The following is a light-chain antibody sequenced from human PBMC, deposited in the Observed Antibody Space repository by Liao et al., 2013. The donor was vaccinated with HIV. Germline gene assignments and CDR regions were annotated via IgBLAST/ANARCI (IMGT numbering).Light chain of an antibody. CDR2: DDM. V-gene: IGLV3-1*01. CDR3: QVWDSSSAL. J-gene: IGLJ2*01. Sequence: SYELTQPPSVSVSPGQTANITCSGQRLGNKWTSWYQQRPGQSPILVIYDDMKRPSGISERFSGSNSGNTATLTISRVEAGDEADYYCQVWDSSSALFGGGTKLTVL. CDR1: RLGNKW.